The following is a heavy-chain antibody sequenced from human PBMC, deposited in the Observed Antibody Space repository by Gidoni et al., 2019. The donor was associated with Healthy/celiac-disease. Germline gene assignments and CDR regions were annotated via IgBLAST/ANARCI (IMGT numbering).Heavy chain of an antibody. CDR1: GFIFSSYA. Sequence: EVQLFESVGGLVQPGGSLRLPCAASGFIFSSYAMSWVRQAPGQGLEWVSASSGSGGSTYYEDSVKGRLTISRDNSKNTLYLQMNSLRAEDTAVYYCAKEGGATGDFDYWGQGTLVTVSS. D-gene: IGHD1-26*01. J-gene: IGHJ4*02. CDR3: AKEGGATGDFDY. CDR2: SSGSGGST. V-gene: IGHV3-23*01.